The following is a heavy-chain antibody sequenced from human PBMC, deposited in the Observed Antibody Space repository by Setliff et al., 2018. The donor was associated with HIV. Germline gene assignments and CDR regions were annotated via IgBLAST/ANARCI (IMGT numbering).Heavy chain of an antibody. D-gene: IGHD3-10*01. J-gene: IGHJ5*02. CDR1: W. Sequence: WWNWVRQPPGKGLEWIGEIDHSGSTNYSPSLKSRVTMSVDKSKKQFSLKLKSMAAADTAVYYCARLHTDYGSWYFDARGPGTLVTVSS. CDR2: IDHSGST. CDR3: ARLHTDYGSWYFDA. V-gene: IGHV4-4*02.